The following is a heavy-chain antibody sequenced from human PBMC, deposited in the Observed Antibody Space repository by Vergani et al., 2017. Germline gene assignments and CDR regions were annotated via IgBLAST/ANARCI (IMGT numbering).Heavy chain of an antibody. V-gene: IGHV4-39*07. Sequence: QLQLQESGPGLVKPSETLSLTCTVSGGSISSSSYYWGWIRQPPGKGLEWIGSIYYSGSTYYNPSLKSRVTISVDTSKNQFSLKLSSVTAADTAVYYCARVHLDYDSSGYPGLYYYYGMDVWGQGTTVTVSS. D-gene: IGHD3-22*01. CDR2: IYYSGST. CDR3: ARVHLDYDSSGYPGLYYYYGMDV. CDR1: GGSISSSSYY. J-gene: IGHJ6*02.